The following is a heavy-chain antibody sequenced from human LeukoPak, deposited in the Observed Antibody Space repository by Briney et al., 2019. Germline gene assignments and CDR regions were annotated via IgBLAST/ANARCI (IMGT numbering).Heavy chain of an antibody. V-gene: IGHV4-4*07. J-gene: IGHJ4*02. D-gene: IGHD3-9*01. Sequence: SETLSLTCTVSGGSISSYYWSWIRQPAGKGLEWIGRIYTSGSTNYNPSLKSRVTISVDTSKNQFSLKLSSVTAADTAVYYCARTNDILTGYPYYFDYWGQGTLVTVSS. CDR3: ARTNDILTGYPYYFDY. CDR2: IYTSGST. CDR1: GGSISSYY.